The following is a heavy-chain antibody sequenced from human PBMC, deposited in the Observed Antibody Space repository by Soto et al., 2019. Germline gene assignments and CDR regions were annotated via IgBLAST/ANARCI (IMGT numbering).Heavy chain of an antibody. D-gene: IGHD2-2*01. CDR1: GFPFSSYV. CDR3: AKERYCSSTSCYSGFDY. J-gene: IGHJ4*02. CDR2: ISGSGGST. Sequence: EVQLLESGGGLVQPGGSPRLSCAASGFPFSSYVMTWVRQAPGKGLECVSIISGSGGSTHYADSVKGRFTISRDSSKNTLYLQLNSLRAEDTAVYYCAKERYCSSTSCYSGFDYWGQGTLVTVSS. V-gene: IGHV3-23*01.